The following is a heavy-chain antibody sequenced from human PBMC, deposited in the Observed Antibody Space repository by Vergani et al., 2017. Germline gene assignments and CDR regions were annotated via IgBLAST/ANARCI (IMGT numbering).Heavy chain of an antibody. Sequence: EVQLLESGGGLVQPGGSLRLPCAASGFTFSRYAMSWVRQAPGKGLEWVSAISDSGGSTYYADSVKGRFPISRDNSKNTLYLQMNTLRAEDTAVYYCAKGLVELGYYYGMDVWGQGTTVTVSS. CDR1: GFTFSRYA. CDR3: AKGLVELGYYYGMDV. J-gene: IGHJ6*02. CDR2: ISDSGGST. D-gene: IGHD6-19*01. V-gene: IGHV3-23*01.